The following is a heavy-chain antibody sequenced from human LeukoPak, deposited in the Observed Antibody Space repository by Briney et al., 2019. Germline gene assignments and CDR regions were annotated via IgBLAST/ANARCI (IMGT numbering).Heavy chain of an antibody. CDR1: GWPFRGYY. D-gene: IGHD3-16*02. Sequence: SETLSPTCAVYGWPFRGYYWSWMRQPPGKGLEWSGEITHSGSTNYNPSLQSRVTISVDTSKNQFSLKLSSVTAADPGVYYCARLTKQESGSFRFRKKKRGDMDVWGKGNTVTVSS. V-gene: IGHV4-34*01. CDR3: ARLTKQESGSFRFRKKKRGDMDV. J-gene: IGHJ6*03. CDR2: ITHSGST.